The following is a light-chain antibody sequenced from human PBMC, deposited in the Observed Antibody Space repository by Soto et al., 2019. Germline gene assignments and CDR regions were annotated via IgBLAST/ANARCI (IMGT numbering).Light chain of an antibody. CDR1: QSVSTSY. Sequence: DIVLTQSPGTLSLSPGDRATLSCRASQSVSTSYLAWYQQKPGQAPRLLIYGASSRATGIPDRFSGSGSGTDFTPTISSLQPDDFATYYCQHYNSYSEAFGQGTKVDIK. CDR3: QHYNSYSEA. V-gene: IGKV3-20*01. CDR2: GAS. J-gene: IGKJ1*01.